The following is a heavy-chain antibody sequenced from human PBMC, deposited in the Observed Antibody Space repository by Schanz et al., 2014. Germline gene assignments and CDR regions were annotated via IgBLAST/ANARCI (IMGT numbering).Heavy chain of an antibody. Sequence: QVQLVQSGAEVKKPGASVKVSCKASGYTFTSYGINWVRQATGQELEWMGWMNPKTGNTDHAQKFQGRVSMTWDTSTSTAYLDLSRLRSEDTGVYYCARALKGKVAIFGVIAAQNYYYMDVWGKGTTXTVSS. V-gene: IGHV1-8*02. CDR2: MNPKTGNT. J-gene: IGHJ6*03. CDR3: ARALKGKVAIFGVIAAQNYYYMDV. D-gene: IGHD3-3*01. CDR1: GYTFTSYG.